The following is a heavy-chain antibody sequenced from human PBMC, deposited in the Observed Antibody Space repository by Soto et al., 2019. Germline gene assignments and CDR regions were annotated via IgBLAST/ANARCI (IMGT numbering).Heavy chain of an antibody. D-gene: IGHD5-12*01. V-gene: IGHV3-15*07. Sequence: EVQLVESGGGLVKPGGSLRLPCAASGFTFSNAWMNWVRQAPGKGLEWVGRIKSKADGGTTEFAAPVKGRFTISRDDSKDTVYLERSSLKTEDTAVYYCTTADGYNPFDYWGQGTLVTVSS. CDR2: IKSKADGGTT. CDR3: TTADGYNPFDY. CDR1: GFTFSNAW. J-gene: IGHJ4*02.